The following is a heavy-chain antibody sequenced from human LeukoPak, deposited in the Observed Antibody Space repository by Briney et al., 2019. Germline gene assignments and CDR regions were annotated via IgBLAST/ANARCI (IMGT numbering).Heavy chain of an antibody. J-gene: IGHJ6*02. CDR3: VRDYHYGMDV. CDR1: GFTFNNYW. Sequence: GGSLRLSCAASGFTFNNYWMHWVRQAPGKGLVWVSRIKGDGGGTSYADSVKGRFTISRDNTKNTLYLQMNSLRAEDTAVFHCVRDYHYGMDVWGQGTTVTVSS. D-gene: IGHD3-16*02. CDR2: IKGDGGGT. V-gene: IGHV3-74*01.